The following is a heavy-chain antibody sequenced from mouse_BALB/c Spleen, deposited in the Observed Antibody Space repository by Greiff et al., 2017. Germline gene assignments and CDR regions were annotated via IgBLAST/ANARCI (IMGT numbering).Heavy chain of an antibody. CDR2: INPSNGRT. D-gene: IGHD2-3*01. CDR3: ARSDGYYEAY. V-gene: IGHV1S81*02. Sequence: QVQLQQPGAELVKPGASVKLSCKASGYTFTSYWMHWVKQRPGQGLEWIGEINPSNGRTNYTEKFKSKATLTVDKSSSTAYMQLSSLTSEDSAVYYCARSDGYYEAYWGQGTLVTVSA. J-gene: IGHJ3*01. CDR1: GYTFTSYW.